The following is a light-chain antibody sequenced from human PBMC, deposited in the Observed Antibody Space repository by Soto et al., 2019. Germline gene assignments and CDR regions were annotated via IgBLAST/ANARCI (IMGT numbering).Light chain of an antibody. Sequence: QSVLTRPASVSGSPGQSITISCTGTSSDVGGYDYVSWYQLHPGKAPKLMVFEVSNRPSGVSYRFSGSKSGNTASLAVSGLQAADEADYFCTSYAGSNTYVFVRGTKVTVL. CDR2: EVS. CDR1: SSDVGGYDY. CDR3: TSYAGSNTYV. J-gene: IGLJ1*01. V-gene: IGLV2-14*01.